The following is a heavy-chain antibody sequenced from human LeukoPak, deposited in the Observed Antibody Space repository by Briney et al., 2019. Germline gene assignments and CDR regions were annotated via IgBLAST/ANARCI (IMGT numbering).Heavy chain of an antibody. J-gene: IGHJ4*02. CDR2: FDPEDGET. CDR1: GYTFTGYY. D-gene: IGHD3-10*01. CDR3: ATTPYGSGILGVDY. Sequence: ASVKVSCKASGYTFTGYYMHWVRQAPGKGLEWMGGFDPEDGETIYAQKFQGRVTMTEDTSTDTAYMELSSLRSEDTAVYYCATTPYGSGILGVDYWGQGTLVTVSS. V-gene: IGHV1-24*01.